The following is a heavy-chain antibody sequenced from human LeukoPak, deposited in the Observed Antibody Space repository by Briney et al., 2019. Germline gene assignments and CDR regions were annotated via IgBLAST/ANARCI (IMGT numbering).Heavy chain of an antibody. CDR3: ARTDEKRIFGLGSYYRGRHIDY. Sequence: PSETLSLTCAVYGGSFSGHFWTWLRQPPGKGLEWIGEINHSGSTNHDPSLKSRVTISVDTSKNQFSLKLTSVTAADTAVYYCARTDEKRIFGLGSYYRGRHIDYWGQGTLVTVSS. D-gene: IGHD3-10*01. J-gene: IGHJ4*02. CDR2: INHSGST. CDR1: GGSFSGHF. V-gene: IGHV4-34*01.